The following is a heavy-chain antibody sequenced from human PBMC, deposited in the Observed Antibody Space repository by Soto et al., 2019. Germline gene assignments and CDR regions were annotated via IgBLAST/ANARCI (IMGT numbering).Heavy chain of an antibody. Sequence: SETLSLTCAVYGESFSGYYWSWIRQPPGKGLEWIGEINHSGSTNYNPSLKSRVTMSVDTSKNQFSLKLSSVTAADTAMYYCAGNIVATISSFDYWGQGSLVTVSS. V-gene: IGHV4-34*01. CDR1: GESFSGYY. CDR3: AGNIVATISSFDY. D-gene: IGHD5-12*01. CDR2: INHSGST. J-gene: IGHJ4*02.